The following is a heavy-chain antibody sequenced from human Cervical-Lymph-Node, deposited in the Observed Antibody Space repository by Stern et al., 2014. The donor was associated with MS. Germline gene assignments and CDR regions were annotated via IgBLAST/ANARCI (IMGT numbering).Heavy chain of an antibody. J-gene: IGHJ3*01. Sequence: EVQLVQSGAEVKKPGESLKISCRTSGYTFSNFWIGWVRQMPGKGLERMGVIYPADSDTTYSPSFQGQVPIAADESISTAYLQWRSLKASDTAMYYCVRRRDSAGYDTFDLWGQGTMLIVSS. CDR2: IYPADSDT. D-gene: IGHD3-22*01. V-gene: IGHV5-51*01. CDR1: GYTFSNFW. CDR3: VRRRDSAGYDTFDL.